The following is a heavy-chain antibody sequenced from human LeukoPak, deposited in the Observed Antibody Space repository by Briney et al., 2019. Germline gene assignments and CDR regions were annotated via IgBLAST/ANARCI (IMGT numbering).Heavy chain of an antibody. Sequence: SETLSLTCAVYGGSFSGYYWSWIRQPPGKGLEWIGSIYHSGNTYYSPSLKSRVTISVDTSKNQFSLKLSSVTAADTAVYYCARGDYSSSWYEYNWFDPWDQGTLVTVSS. CDR3: ARGDYSSSWYEYNWFDP. CDR1: GGSFSGYY. J-gene: IGHJ5*02. CDR2: IYHSGNT. V-gene: IGHV4-34*01. D-gene: IGHD6-13*01.